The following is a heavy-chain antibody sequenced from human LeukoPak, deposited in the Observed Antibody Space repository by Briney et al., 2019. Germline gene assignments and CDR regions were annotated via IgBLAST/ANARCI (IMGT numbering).Heavy chain of an antibody. CDR2: IDPSDSYT. D-gene: IGHD1-1*01. J-gene: IGHJ6*04. CDR1: GYSFPSYW. V-gene: IGHV5-10-1*01. CDR3: ARHIPGTTGTTHYYYGMDV. Sequence: GESLKISCKGSGYSFPSYWISGVRQMPGKGLEWMGRIDPSDSYTNYSPSFQGHVTISADKSISTAYLQWSSLKASDTAMYYCARHIPGTTGTTHYYYGMDVWGKGTTVTVSS.